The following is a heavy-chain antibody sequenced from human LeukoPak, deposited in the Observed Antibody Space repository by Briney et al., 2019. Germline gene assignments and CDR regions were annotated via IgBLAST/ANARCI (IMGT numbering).Heavy chain of an antibody. Sequence: PGGSLRLSCVASGFTFSSYAMSWVRQAPGKGLEWVSSISGSGGSTYYADSVKGRFTLSRDNSKTTLYLQMNSLGAEDTAVYYCAKGRYSSSHYIGDYWGQGTLVTVSS. CDR1: GFTFSSYA. CDR3: AKGRYSSSHYIGDY. J-gene: IGHJ4*02. CDR2: ISGSGGST. V-gene: IGHV3-23*01. D-gene: IGHD6-6*01.